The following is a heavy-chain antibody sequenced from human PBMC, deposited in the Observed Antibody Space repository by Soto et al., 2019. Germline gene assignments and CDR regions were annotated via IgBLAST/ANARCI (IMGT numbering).Heavy chain of an antibody. CDR3: ARGTRSKVTSPWYYDMDV. J-gene: IGHJ6*02. D-gene: IGHD4-17*01. CDR1: GYTFTSYG. Sequence: QVQLVQSGAEVKKPGASVKVSCKASGYTFTSYGIRWVRQAPGQGLEWMGWISAYNGNTNYAQKLQGRVTMPTDTSTSTAYMELRSLRSDDTAIYYCARGTRSKVTSPWYYDMDVWGQGTTVTVSS. CDR2: ISAYNGNT. V-gene: IGHV1-18*01.